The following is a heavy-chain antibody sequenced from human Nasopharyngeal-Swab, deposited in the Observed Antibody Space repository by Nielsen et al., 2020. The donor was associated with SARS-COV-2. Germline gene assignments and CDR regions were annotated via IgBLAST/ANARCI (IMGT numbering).Heavy chain of an antibody. CDR3: ASYSSSPAVDY. Sequence: WVRQAPGQGLEWMGWINTNTGNPTYAQGFTGRFVFSLDTSVSTAYPQISSLKAEDTAVYYCASYSSSPAVDYWGQGTLVTVSS. CDR2: INTNTGNP. V-gene: IGHV7-4-1*02. J-gene: IGHJ4*02. D-gene: IGHD6-6*01.